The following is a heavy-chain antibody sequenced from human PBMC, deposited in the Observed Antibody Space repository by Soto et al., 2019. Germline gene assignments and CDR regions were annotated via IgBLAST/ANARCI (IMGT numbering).Heavy chain of an antibody. J-gene: IGHJ4*02. D-gene: IGHD3-22*01. CDR2: INAGNGNT. CDR1: GYTFTSYA. CDR3: ASGRITMIVVVTPPFDY. Sequence: QVQLVQSGAEVKKPGASVKVSCKASGYTFTSYAMHWVRQAPGQRLERMGWINAGNGNTKYSQKFQGRVTITRDTSASTAYMELSSLRSEDTAVYYCASGRITMIVVVTPPFDYWGQGTLVTVSS. V-gene: IGHV1-3*01.